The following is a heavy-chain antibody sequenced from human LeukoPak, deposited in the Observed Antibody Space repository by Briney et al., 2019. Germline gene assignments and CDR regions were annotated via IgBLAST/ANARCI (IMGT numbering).Heavy chain of an antibody. V-gene: IGHV3-23*01. CDR3: AKRGRYYFDQ. Sequence: GGSLSLSCAASGFTFSSYAMSWVRQAQGKGLEWVSTITASGGKYSADSLKGRFTISRATSKTTLILQITSLRAEDPAFYYCAKRGRYYFDQWGEGTLVTVSS. J-gene: IGHJ4*02. CDR2: ITASGGK. CDR1: GFTFSSYA.